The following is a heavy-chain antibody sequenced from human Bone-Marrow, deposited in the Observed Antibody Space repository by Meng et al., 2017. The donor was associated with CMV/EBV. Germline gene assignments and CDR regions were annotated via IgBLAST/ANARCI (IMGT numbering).Heavy chain of an antibody. D-gene: IGHD3-3*01. CDR1: GFTVSSNY. CDR3: ARDPLAYDFWSGDYYYYGMDV. J-gene: IGHJ6*02. CDR2: IYSGGST. Sequence: GESLKISCAASGFTVSSNYMSWVRQAPGKGLEWVSVIYSGGSTYYADSVKGRFTISRDNYKNTLYLQMNSLRAEDTAVYYCARDPLAYDFWSGDYYYYGMDVWGQGTTVTVSS. V-gene: IGHV3-53*01.